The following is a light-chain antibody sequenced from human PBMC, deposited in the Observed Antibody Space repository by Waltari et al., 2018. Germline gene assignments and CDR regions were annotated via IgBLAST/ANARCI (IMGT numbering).Light chain of an antibody. CDR2: AVN. Sequence: QSALTQPPSVSRSLGQSVTISCTGTSSDIGDFDAVSWYHQHSGTAPRLLIYAVNKRPSGVSDRFSGSKSANTASLTISGLQAEDEGDYYCCSCRSRSTLIFGGVTHLTVL. CDR3: CSCRSRSTLI. V-gene: IGLV2-18*02. CDR1: SSDIGDFDA. J-gene: IGLJ2*01.